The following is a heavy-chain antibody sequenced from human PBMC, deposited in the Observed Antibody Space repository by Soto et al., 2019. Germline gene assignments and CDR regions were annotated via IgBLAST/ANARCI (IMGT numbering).Heavy chain of an antibody. D-gene: IGHD2-21*02. Sequence: GGSLRLSCAASGFTFSSYAMSWVRQAPGKGPEWVSAISGSGGSTYYADSVKGRFTISRDNSKNTLYLQMNSLRAEDTAVYYCAKDVYVVVTATAFDYWGQGTLVTVSS. CDR2: ISGSGGST. CDR1: GFTFSSYA. CDR3: AKDVYVVVTATAFDY. V-gene: IGHV3-23*01. J-gene: IGHJ4*02.